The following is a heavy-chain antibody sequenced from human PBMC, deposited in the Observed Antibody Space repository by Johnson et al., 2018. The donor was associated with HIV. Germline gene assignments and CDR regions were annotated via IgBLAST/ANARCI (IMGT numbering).Heavy chain of an antibody. V-gene: IGHV3-30*02. J-gene: IGHJ3*02. CDR1: GFIFSSYG. CDR3: AKSTQASILRESGPYGAFDI. CDR2: IRYDGSNK. Sequence: QVQLVESGGGVVQPGGSLRLSCAASGFIFSSYGMHWVRQAPGKGLEWVAFIRYDGSNKYSADSVKGRFTISRDNSKNRLYLQMNSLRAEDTAVYYCAKSTQASILRESGPYGAFDIWGQGTMVTVSS. D-gene: IGHD3-10*01.